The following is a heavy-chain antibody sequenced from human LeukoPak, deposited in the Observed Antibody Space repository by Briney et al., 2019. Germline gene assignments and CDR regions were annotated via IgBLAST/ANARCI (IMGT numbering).Heavy chain of an antibody. V-gene: IGHV3-73*01. D-gene: IGHD6-19*01. CDR1: GFTFSGSA. CDR3: TRLPLAVADNEIDY. J-gene: IGHJ4*02. Sequence: PGGSLRLSCAASGFTFSGSAMHWVRQASGKGLEWVGRIRSKANSYATAYAASVKGRFTISRDDSKNTAYLQVNSLKTEDTAVYYCTRLPLAVADNEIDYWGQGTLVTVSS. CDR2: IRSKANSYAT.